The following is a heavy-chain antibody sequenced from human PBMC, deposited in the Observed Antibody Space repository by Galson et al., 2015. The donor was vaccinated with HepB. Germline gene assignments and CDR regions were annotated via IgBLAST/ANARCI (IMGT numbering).Heavy chain of an antibody. Sequence: SLRLSCAGSGFIFRHHAMAWIRQAPGKGLEWVSGINGRGSTRSYSDAVKGRFSISRGNSKDTVFLQMDNLRAEDTAVYYCVKEGSWFGGDWSDPWGQGALVTVS. J-gene: IGHJ5*02. D-gene: IGHD3-16*01. V-gene: IGHV3-23*01. CDR2: INGRGSTR. CDR1: GFIFRHHA. CDR3: VKEGSWFGGDWSDP.